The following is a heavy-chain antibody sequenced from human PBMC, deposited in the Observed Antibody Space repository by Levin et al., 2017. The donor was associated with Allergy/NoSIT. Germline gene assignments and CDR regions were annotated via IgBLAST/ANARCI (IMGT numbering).Heavy chain of an antibody. CDR2: ISGSGGST. CDR3: AKGTPYVAVDFPPEPHDDYGDQDGDY. V-gene: IGHV3-23*01. CDR1: GFTFSSYA. J-gene: IGHJ4*02. D-gene: IGHD4-17*01. Sequence: GGSLRLSCAASGFTFSSYAMSWVRQAPGKGLEWVSAISGSGGSTYYADSVKGRFTISRDNSKNTLYLQMNSLRAEDTAVYYCAKGTPYVAVDFPPEPHDDYGDQDGDYWGQGTLVTVSS.